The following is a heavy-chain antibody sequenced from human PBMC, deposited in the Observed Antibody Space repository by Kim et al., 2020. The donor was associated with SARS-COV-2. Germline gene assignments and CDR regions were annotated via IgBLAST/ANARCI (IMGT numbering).Heavy chain of an antibody. V-gene: IGHV4-39*01. Sequence: SETLSLTCTVSGGSISSSSYYWGWIRQPPGKGLEWIGSIYYSGSTYYNPSLKSRVTISVDTSKNQFSLKLSSVTAADTAVYYCARHALYYYDSSGYYYSYYFDYWGQGTLVTVSS. CDR1: GGSISSSSYY. CDR2: IYYSGST. CDR3: ARHALYYYDSSGYYYSYYFDY. J-gene: IGHJ4*02. D-gene: IGHD3-22*01.